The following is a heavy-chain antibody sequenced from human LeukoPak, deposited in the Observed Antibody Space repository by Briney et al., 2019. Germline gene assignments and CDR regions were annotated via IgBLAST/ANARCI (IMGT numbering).Heavy chain of an antibody. J-gene: IGHJ3*02. V-gene: IGHV3-23*01. CDR2: ISGSGDST. D-gene: IGHD1-26*01. Sequence: GGSLRLSCAASGFTFSNYAMSWVRQAPGKGLEWVSAISGSGDSTYYADSVKGRFTISRDNAKNTLYLQMNSLRAEDTAVYYCARDPAIVGATKDAFDIWGQGTMVAVSS. CDR1: GFTFSNYA. CDR3: ARDPAIVGATKDAFDI.